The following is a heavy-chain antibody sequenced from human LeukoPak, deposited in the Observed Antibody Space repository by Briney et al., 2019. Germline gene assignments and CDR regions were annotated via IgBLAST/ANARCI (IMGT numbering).Heavy chain of an antibody. CDR2: ISSSSSTI. D-gene: IGHD3-3*01. J-gene: IGHJ4*02. V-gene: IGHV3-48*02. CDR3: ARGGTYYDFWSGYYLDY. CDR1: GFTFSSYS. Sequence: GGSLRLSCAASGFTFSSYSMNWVRQAPGKGLEWVSYISSSSSTIYYADSVKGRFTISRDNAKNSLYLQMNSLRDEDTAVYYCARGGTYYDFWSGYYLDYWGQRTLVTVSS.